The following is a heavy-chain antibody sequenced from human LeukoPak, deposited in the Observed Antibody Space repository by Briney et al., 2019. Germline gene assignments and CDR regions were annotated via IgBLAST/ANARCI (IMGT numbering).Heavy chain of an antibody. D-gene: IGHD3-22*01. CDR2: IYTSGGS. CDR1: GGFIASYS. V-gene: IGHV4-4*07. J-gene: IGHJ4*02. CDR3: ARGPSGYYYG. Sequence: SETLSLTCTVSGGFIASYSWSWIRQPAGKGLEWIGRIYTSGGSDYNPSLKSRVTMSLDTSKNQFYLKMTSVTAADTVVYYCARGPSGYYYGWGQGILVTVSS.